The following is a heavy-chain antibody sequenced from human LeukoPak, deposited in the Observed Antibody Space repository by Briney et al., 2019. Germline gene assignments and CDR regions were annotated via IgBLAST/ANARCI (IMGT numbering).Heavy chain of an antibody. CDR2: VSGYNGNT. D-gene: IGHD2-21*01. V-gene: IGHV1-18*01. J-gene: IGHJ5*02. CDR3: ARGDWFDP. CDR1: GYTFNSYD. Sequence: GASVKVSCKASGYTFNSYDINWVRQAPGQGLEWMGWVSGYNGNTNYAQKFEGRVAMTTDTSSSTAYVELRSLRSDDTAIYYCARGDWFDPWGQGTLVTVSS.